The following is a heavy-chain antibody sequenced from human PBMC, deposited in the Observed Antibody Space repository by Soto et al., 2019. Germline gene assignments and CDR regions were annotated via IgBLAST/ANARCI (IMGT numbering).Heavy chain of an antibody. V-gene: IGHV3-7*01. CDR1: GFTFSSYW. CDR2: IKQDGSEK. D-gene: IGHD3-10*01. Sequence: GGSLRLSCAASGFTFSSYWMSWVRQAPGKGLEWVANIKQDGSEKYYVDSVKGRFTISRDNAKNSLYLQMNSLRAEDTAVYYCARERLLWFGESIYFDYWGQGTLVTVSS. CDR3: ARERLLWFGESIYFDY. J-gene: IGHJ4*02.